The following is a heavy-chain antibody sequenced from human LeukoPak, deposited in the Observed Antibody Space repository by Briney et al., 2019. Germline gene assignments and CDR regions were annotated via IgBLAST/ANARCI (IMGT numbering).Heavy chain of an antibody. V-gene: IGHV3-9*01. Sequence: GRSLRLSCAASGFTFYDSAMHWVRHAPGKGLEWVSGISWNSGIIDYADSVKGRFTISRDNAKNSLYLQMNNLRPDDTAFYYCAKAPPYYSDSSGYFQHWGQGTLVTVSS. J-gene: IGHJ1*01. CDR2: ISWNSGII. CDR3: AKAPPYYSDSSGYFQH. D-gene: IGHD3-22*01. CDR1: GFTFYDSA.